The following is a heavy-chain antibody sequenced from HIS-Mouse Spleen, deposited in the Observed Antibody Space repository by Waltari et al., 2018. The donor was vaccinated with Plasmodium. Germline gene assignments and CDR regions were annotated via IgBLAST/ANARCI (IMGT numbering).Heavy chain of an antibody. Sequence: EVQLVETGGGLIQPGGSLRLSCAASGFPVSRTYMSWVRQAPGKGLEWVSVIYSGGSTYYADSVKGRFTISRDNSKNTLYLQMNSLRAEDTAVYYCARGNSGYSSSWYLFDYWGQGTLVTVSS. CDR2: IYSGGST. CDR1: GFPVSRTY. V-gene: IGHV3-53*02. CDR3: ARGNSGYSSSWYLFDY. D-gene: IGHD6-13*01. J-gene: IGHJ4*02.